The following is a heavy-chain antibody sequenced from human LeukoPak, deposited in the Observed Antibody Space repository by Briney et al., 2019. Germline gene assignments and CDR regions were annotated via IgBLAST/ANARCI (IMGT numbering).Heavy chain of an antibody. CDR2: LDYGQGNR. V-gene: IGHV1-24*01. D-gene: IGHD3-16*02. J-gene: IGHJ5*02. Sequence: ASVKVSCKVSGRSLTRDSMHWVRQSPGKGLEWMGVLDYGQGNRLYSQAFQGRLIMTEDTSTDTAYVELNRLRSEDTAVYYCATATIIWGSYRSWLDTWGQGTLVTVSS. CDR3: ATATIIWGSYRSWLDT. CDR1: GRSLTRDS.